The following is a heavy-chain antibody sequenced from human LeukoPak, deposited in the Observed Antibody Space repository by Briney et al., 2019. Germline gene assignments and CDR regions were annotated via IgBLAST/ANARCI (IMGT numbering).Heavy chain of an antibody. J-gene: IGHJ4*02. CDR3: ARDPRYDTTGYYYGPYYFDY. V-gene: IGHV3-21*01. CDR2: ISSSSTYI. D-gene: IGHD3-22*01. CDR1: GFTFRSYS. Sequence: PGGSPRLSCAASGFTFRSYSMNWVRQAPGKGLEWVSSISSSSTYIYYADSVKGRFTISRDNAKNSLYLQMSSLRAEDTAVYYCARDPRYDTTGYYYGPYYFDYWGQGTPVTVSS.